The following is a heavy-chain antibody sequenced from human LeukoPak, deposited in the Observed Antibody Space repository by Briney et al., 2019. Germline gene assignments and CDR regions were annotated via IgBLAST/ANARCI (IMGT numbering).Heavy chain of an antibody. J-gene: IGHJ4*02. Sequence: GGSLRLSCTVSGFTLSSYEMSWIRQAPGKGLEWVSSIDYSGGSSYYADSVKGRFTISRDDSKNTLYLQLNSLRAEDTAVYYCAKDGYYYDSSGYYSYYFDYRGQGTLVTVSS. V-gene: IGHV3-23*01. CDR1: GFTLSSYE. D-gene: IGHD3-22*01. CDR3: AKDGYYYDSSGYYSYYFDY. CDR2: IDYSGGSS.